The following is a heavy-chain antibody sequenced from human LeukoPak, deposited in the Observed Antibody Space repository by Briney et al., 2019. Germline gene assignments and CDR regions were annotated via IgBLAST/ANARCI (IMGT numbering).Heavy chain of an antibody. Sequence: PGRSLRLSCAASGFTFNSYAMHWVRQAPGRGLEWVAVISYDGSNKYYADSVKGRFTISRDNAKNSLYLQMNSLRAEDTALYYCAKEFSRDSSGYSGLDYWGQGTLVTVSS. J-gene: IGHJ4*02. D-gene: IGHD3-22*01. V-gene: IGHV3-30-3*01. CDR1: GFTFNSYA. CDR3: AKEFSRDSSGYSGLDY. CDR2: ISYDGSNK.